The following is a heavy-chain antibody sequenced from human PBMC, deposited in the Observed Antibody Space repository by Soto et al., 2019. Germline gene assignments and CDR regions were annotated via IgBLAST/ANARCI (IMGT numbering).Heavy chain of an antibody. J-gene: IGHJ4*02. CDR1: GFTFGNYA. D-gene: IGHD2-2*01. CDR3: AKARHSSTWYNFDF. V-gene: IGHV3-23*01. Sequence: PGGSLRLSCAGSGFTFGNYAMSWVRQAPGKGLEWVSGISGSGGGNLYYADSVKGRFTISRDNSKNTLYLQMNSLRAEDTAVYYCAKARHSSTWYNFDFWGQGTLLTVSS. CDR2: ISGSGGGNL.